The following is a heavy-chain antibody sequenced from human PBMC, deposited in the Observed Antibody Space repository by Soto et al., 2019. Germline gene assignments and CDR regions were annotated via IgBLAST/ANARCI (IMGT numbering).Heavy chain of an antibody. J-gene: IGHJ3*02. CDR3: AKDLFPYYYDSSGYYPPRAFDI. Sequence: GGSLRLSCAASGFTFSSYAMSWVRQAPGKGLEWVSAISGSGGSTYYADSVKGRFTISRDNSKNTLYLQMNSLRAEDTAVYYCAKDLFPYYYDSSGYYPPRAFDIWGQGTMVIVS. V-gene: IGHV3-23*01. D-gene: IGHD3-22*01. CDR2: ISGSGGST. CDR1: GFTFSSYA.